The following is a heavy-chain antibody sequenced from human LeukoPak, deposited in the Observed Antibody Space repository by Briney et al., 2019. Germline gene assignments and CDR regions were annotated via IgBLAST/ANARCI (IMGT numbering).Heavy chain of an antibody. CDR3: ARVPYCSGGRCSSWIDH. Sequence: GRSLRLSCAASGFIFSSYGMHWVRQAPGKGLEWVALIWYDGTNEYYTASVKGRFTISRANSKNTLYLQMNSLRAEDTAVYYCARVPYCSGGRCSSWIDHWGQGTLVTVSS. CDR1: GFIFSSYG. J-gene: IGHJ4*02. D-gene: IGHD2-15*01. V-gene: IGHV3-33*01. CDR2: IWYDGTNE.